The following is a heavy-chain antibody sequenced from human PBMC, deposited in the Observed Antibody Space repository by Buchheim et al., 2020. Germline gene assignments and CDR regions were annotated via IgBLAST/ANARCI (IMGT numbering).Heavy chain of an antibody. J-gene: IGHJ4*02. Sequence: QVQLVESGGGVVQPGRSLRLSCAASGFTFSSYGMHWVRQAPGKGLEWVAVIWYDGSNKYYADSVKGRFTISRDNSKTTLYLQMNSLRAEDTAEYYCARDEGAVADTIDYWGQGTL. CDR1: GFTFSSYG. V-gene: IGHV3-33*01. CDR3: ARDEGAVADTIDY. D-gene: IGHD6-19*01. CDR2: IWYDGSNK.